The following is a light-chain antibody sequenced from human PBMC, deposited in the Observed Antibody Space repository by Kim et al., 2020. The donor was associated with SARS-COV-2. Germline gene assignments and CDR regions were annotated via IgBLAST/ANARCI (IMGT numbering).Light chain of an antibody. V-gene: IGKV3-11*01. CDR3: QQRSNWPPDLT. Sequence: PGERATLSCRASQSVSSYLAWYQQKPGQAPRLLIYDASNRATGIPARFSGSGSGTDFTLTIGSLEPEDFAVYYCQQRSNWPPDLTFGGGTKV. J-gene: IGKJ4*01. CDR1: QSVSSY. CDR2: DAS.